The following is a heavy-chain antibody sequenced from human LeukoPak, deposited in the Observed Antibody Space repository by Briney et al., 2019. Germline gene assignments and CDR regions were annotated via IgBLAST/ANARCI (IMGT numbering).Heavy chain of an antibody. CDR1: GFTFSSYA. CDR2: ISWNSGSI. Sequence: GGSLRLSCAASGFTFSSYAMHWVRQAPGKGLEWVSGISWNSGSIGYADSVKGRFTISRDNAKNSLYLQMNSLRAEDTAVYYCARAPMTTVTKWFDPWGQGTLVTVSS. CDR3: ARAPMTTVTKWFDP. V-gene: IGHV3-9*01. D-gene: IGHD4-17*01. J-gene: IGHJ5*02.